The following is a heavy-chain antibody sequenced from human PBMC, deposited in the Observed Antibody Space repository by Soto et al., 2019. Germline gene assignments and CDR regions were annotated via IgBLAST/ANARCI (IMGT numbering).Heavy chain of an antibody. CDR2: ISYDGSNK. V-gene: IGHV3-30*18. CDR1: GFTFSSYG. Sequence: GGSLRLSCAASGFTFSSYGMHWVRQAPGKGLEWVAVISYDGSNKYYADSVKGRFTISRDNSKNTLYLQMNSLRAEDTAVYYCAKGVEQQQLVFPFDYGMDVWGQGTTVTVSS. D-gene: IGHD6-13*01. J-gene: IGHJ6*02. CDR3: AKGVEQQQLVFPFDYGMDV.